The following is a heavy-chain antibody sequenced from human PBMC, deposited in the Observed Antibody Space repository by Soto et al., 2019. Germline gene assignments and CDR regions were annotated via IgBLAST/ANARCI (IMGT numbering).Heavy chain of an antibody. V-gene: IGHV3-15*01. D-gene: IGHD1-7*01. CDR2: IKSKTDGGTT. J-gene: IGHJ3*02. CDR3: TTAPLDWNYYDAFDI. CDR1: GFTFSNAW. Sequence: GGSLRLSSAASGFTFSNAWMSWVRQAPGKGLEWVGRIKSKTDGGTTDYAAPVKGRFTISRDDSKNTLYLQMNSLKTEDTAVYYCTTAPLDWNYYDAFDIWGQGTMVTVSS.